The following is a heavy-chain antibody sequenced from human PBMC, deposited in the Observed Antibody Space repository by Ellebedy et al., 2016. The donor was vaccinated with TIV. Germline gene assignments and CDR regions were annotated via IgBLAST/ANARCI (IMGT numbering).Heavy chain of an antibody. Sequence: GGSLRLSCAASGFTFSSYGMHWVRQAPGKGLEWVAVISYDGSNKYYADSVKGRFTISRDNSKNTLYLQMNSLRAEDTAVYYCARDLAYSYGQIDYWGQGTLVTVSS. V-gene: IGHV3-30*03. CDR2: ISYDGSNK. CDR1: GFTFSSYG. CDR3: ARDLAYSYGQIDY. D-gene: IGHD5-18*01. J-gene: IGHJ4*02.